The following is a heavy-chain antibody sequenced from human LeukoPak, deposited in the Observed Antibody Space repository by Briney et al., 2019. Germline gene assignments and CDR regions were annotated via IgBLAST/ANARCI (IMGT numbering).Heavy chain of an antibody. D-gene: IGHD3-22*01. CDR3: ARAPSEIGGYYPEYFRH. CDR1: GFTFSTYW. J-gene: IGHJ1*01. CDR2: IKSDGST. V-gene: IGHV3-74*01. Sequence: GGSLRLSCAASGFTFSTYWMHWVRQAPGKGLVWVSRIKSDGSTNYADSVKGRFTISRDNAKNTLSLQMNSLRPEDTGVYYCARAPSEIGGYYPEYFRHWGRGTLVTVSS.